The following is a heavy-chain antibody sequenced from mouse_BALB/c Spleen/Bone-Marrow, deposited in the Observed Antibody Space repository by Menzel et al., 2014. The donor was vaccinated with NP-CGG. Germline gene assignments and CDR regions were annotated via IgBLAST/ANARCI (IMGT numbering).Heavy chain of an antibody. V-gene: IGHV1-4*01. CDR2: INPSSGYT. J-gene: IGHJ4*01. Sequence: QVQLQHPGAELARPGASVKMSCKASGYTFTTYTMHWVKQRPGQGLEWIGYINPSSGYTNYNQKFKDKATLTADKSSSTAYMQLSSLTSEDSAVYFCAKRDIYYGYDGNAMDYWGQGTSVTVSS. D-gene: IGHD2-2*01. CDR3: AKRDIYYGYDGNAMDY. CDR1: GYTFTTYT.